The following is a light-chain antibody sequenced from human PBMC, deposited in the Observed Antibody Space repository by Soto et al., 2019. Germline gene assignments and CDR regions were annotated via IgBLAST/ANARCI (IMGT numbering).Light chain of an antibody. V-gene: IGLV2-14*01. Sequence: QSALTQPASVSGSPGQSITISCTGTSSDVGGYNYVSWYQQHPGKAPKFMIYEVSNRPSGVSNRFSGSKSGNTASLTISGLQAEDEADYYCSSYTRNSTLVFGGVTQLTVL. CDR3: SSYTRNSTLV. CDR2: EVS. CDR1: SSDVGGYNY. J-gene: IGLJ2*01.